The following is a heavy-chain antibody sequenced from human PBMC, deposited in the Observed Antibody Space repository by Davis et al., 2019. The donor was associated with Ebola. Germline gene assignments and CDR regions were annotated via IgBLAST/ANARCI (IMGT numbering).Heavy chain of an antibody. V-gene: IGHV5-51*01. CDR1: GYSFTSYW. Sequence: GESLKISCQGSGYSFTSYWIDWVRQMPGKGLEWMGIIYPGDSDTRYSPSFQGQVTISADKSISTAYLQWSSLKASDTAIYYCARETRGYSYGAMFYYYYGMDVWGQGTTVTVSS. J-gene: IGHJ6*02. CDR3: ARETRGYSYGAMFYYYYGMDV. D-gene: IGHD5-18*01. CDR2: IYPGDSDT.